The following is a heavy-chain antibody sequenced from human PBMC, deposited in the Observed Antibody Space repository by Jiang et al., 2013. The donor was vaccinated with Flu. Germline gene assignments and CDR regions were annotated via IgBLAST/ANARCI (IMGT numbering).Heavy chain of an antibody. CDR1: GDSVSSKSAA. CDR2: TYYRSKWYN. D-gene: IGHD6-19*01. Sequence: QTLSLTCAISGDSVSSKSAAWNWIRQSPSRGLEWLGRTYYRSKWYNDYAVSVKSRITIKSDTSKNQFSLQLISVTPEGTAVYYCARDDGIAVAGHFDYWGQGTLVTVSS. CDR3: ARDDGIAVAGHFDY. J-gene: IGHJ4*02. V-gene: IGHV6-1*01.